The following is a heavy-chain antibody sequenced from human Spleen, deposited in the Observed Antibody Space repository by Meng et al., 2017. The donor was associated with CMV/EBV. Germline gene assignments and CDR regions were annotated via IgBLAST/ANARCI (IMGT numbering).Heavy chain of an antibody. CDR1: GYSFSTYW. D-gene: IGHD1-26*01. V-gene: IGHV5-51*01. Sequence: KVSCKGSGYSFSTYWIVWVRQIPGKGLEWMGAIYPGDSDIRYSPSFEGQVSISADKSTGTASLQWSSLKASDTAMYYCARLSGFPRATHFDYWGQGTLVTVSS. CDR2: IYPGDSDI. CDR3: ARLSGFPRATHFDY. J-gene: IGHJ4*02.